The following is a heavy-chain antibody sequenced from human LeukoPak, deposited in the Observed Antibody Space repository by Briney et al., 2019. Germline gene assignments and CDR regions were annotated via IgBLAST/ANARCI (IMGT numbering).Heavy chain of an antibody. D-gene: IGHD3-3*01. CDR2: IRSKAYGGTT. CDR3: TSSYYDFWSGYTPLGY. Sequence: GGSLRLSCTAPGFTFGDYAMSWVRQAPGKGLEWVGFIRSKAYGGTTGYAASVKGRFTISRDDSKSIAYLQMNSLKTEDTAVYYCTSSYYDFWSGYTPLGYWGQGTLVTVSS. J-gene: IGHJ4*02. CDR1: GFTFGDYA. V-gene: IGHV3-49*04.